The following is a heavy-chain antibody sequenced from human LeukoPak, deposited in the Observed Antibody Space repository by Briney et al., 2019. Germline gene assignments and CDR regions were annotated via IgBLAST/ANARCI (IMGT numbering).Heavy chain of an antibody. CDR2: ISGSGGST. V-gene: IGHV3-23*01. D-gene: IGHD3-22*01. J-gene: IGHJ4*02. Sequence: GGSLRLSCAASGFTFSSYAMSWVRQAPGKGLEWVSAISGSGGSTYYADSMKGRFTISRDNSKNTLYLQMNSLRAEDTAVYYCAKGLSMIVVVYYFDYWGQGTLVTVSS. CDR1: GFTFSSYA. CDR3: AKGLSMIVVVYYFDY.